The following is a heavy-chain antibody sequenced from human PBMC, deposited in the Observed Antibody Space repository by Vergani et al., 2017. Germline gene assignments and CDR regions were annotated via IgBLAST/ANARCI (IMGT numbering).Heavy chain of an antibody. V-gene: IGHV4-31*03. J-gene: IGHJ6*02. Sequence: QVQLQESGPGLVKPSQTLSLTCSVSGDSISSGVYYWNWIRQHPGKGLEWIGYIYSTGSTNYNPSLKSRVTISVDKSKNQFSLKLSSVTAADTAVYYCARFLTGTTIYYYYGMDVWGQGTTVTVSS. CDR3: ARFLTGTTIYYYYGMDV. CDR1: GDSISSGVYY. CDR2: IYSTGST. D-gene: IGHD1-20*01.